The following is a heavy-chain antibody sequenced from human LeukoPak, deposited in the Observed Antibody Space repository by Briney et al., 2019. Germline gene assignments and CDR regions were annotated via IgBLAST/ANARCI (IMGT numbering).Heavy chain of an antibody. CDR1: GFTFSDAW. CDR2: IKSKTDGGTT. CDR3: TTGVSLPSAFDI. Sequence: GGSLRLSCAASGFTFSDAWMSWVRQAPGKGLEWVGRIKSKTDGGTTDYAAPVKGRFTISRDDSKNTLYLQMNSLKTEDTAVYYCTTGVSLPSAFDIWGQGTMVTVSS. V-gene: IGHV3-15*01. J-gene: IGHJ3*02.